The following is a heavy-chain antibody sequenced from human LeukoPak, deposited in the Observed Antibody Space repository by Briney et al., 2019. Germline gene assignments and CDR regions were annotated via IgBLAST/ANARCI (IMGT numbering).Heavy chain of an antibody. J-gene: IGHJ4*02. D-gene: IGHD3-10*01. CDR1: GGSVSSGSYY. Sequence: PSETLSLTCTVPGGSVSSGSYYWSWIRQPPGKGLEWTGYIYYSGSTNYNPSLKSRVTISVDTSKNQFSLKLSSVTAADTAVYSCARGDFYYGSGSYSFDSWGQGTLVTVSS. V-gene: IGHV4-61*01. CDR2: IYYSGST. CDR3: ARGDFYYGSGSYSFDS.